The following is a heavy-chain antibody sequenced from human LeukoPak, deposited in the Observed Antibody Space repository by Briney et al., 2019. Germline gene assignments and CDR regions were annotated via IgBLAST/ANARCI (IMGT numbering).Heavy chain of an antibody. CDR2: IKGDGSET. CDR1: GFTFNSAW. Sequence: GGSLRLSCAASGFTFNSAWMTWVRQAPGKGLEWVANIKGDGSETSYVTSVRGRFTISRDNAKNSLYLQMNNLRVEDTAVYYCAREEVKSFDNWGQETLVTVSS. CDR3: AREEVKSFDN. J-gene: IGHJ4*02. V-gene: IGHV3-7*03.